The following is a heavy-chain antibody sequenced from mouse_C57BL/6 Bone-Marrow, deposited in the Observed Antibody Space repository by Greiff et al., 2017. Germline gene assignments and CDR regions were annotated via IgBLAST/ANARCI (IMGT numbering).Heavy chain of an antibody. Sequence: VQRVESGAELVRPGASVTLSCKASGYTFTDYEMHWVKQTPVHGLEWIGAIDPETGGTAYNQKFKGKAILTADKSSSTAYMELRSLTSEDSAVYYCTRTQLGGLYWYFDVWGTGTTVTVSS. CDR2: IDPETGGT. CDR1: GYTFTDYE. J-gene: IGHJ1*03. V-gene: IGHV1-15*01. D-gene: IGHD4-1*02. CDR3: TRTQLGGLYWYFDV.